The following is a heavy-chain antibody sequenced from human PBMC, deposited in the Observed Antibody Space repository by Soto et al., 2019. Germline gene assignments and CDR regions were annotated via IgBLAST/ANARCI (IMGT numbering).Heavy chain of an antibody. V-gene: IGHV3-23*01. D-gene: IGHD3-9*01. CDR1: GFTFSSYA. CDR2: ISGSGGST. J-gene: IGHJ6*02. CDR3: AKDLSIDDILTGYYSRGMDV. Sequence: GGSLRLSCAASGFTFSSYAMSWVRQAPGKGLEWVSAISGSGGSTYYADSVKGRFTISRDNSKNTLYLQMNSLRAEDTAVYYCAKDLSIDDILTGYYSRGMDVWGQGTTVTVSS.